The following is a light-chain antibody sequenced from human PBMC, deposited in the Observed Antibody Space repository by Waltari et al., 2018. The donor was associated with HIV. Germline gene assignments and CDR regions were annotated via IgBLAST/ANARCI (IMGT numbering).Light chain of an antibody. J-gene: IGKJ4*01. CDR2: DSS. CDR1: QSVNSN. CDR3: QQYDNWPLT. V-gene: IGKV3-15*01. Sequence: TVMTQFPGTLSVSPGEIATLSCMASQSVNSNLAWYQQKPGQAPRLLIYDSSTRATDIPARFSGSGSGTEFTLTISSLQSEDFALYYCQQYDNWPLTFGGGTKVEIK.